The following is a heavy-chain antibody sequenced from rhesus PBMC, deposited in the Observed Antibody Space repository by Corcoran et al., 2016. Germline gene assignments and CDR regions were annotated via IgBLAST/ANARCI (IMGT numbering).Heavy chain of an antibody. CDR2: LDPRDSDT. CDR3: AKGVIEYCTGSGCYGIDY. CDR1: GYSFTIYW. V-gene: IGHV5-2*01. Sequence: EVQLVQSGAEVKRPGESLKISCKTSGYSFTIYWISWVRQMPGKGLEWMGALDPRDSDTTYSPSFQGQVTSSADKSISTAYLQWSSLKASDTATYYCAKGVIEYCTGSGCYGIDYWGQGVLVTVSS. D-gene: IGHD2-21*01. J-gene: IGHJ4*01.